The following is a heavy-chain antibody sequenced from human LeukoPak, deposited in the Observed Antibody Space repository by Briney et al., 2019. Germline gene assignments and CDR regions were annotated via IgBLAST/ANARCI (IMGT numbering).Heavy chain of an antibody. J-gene: IGHJ3*02. CDR1: GFTFSSYW. CDR3: ARDWRAMNAFDI. V-gene: IGHV3-74*01. Sequence: GGSLRLSCAASGFTFSSYWMHWVRHVPGKGPVWVSQINTDGSSTSYAESVKGRFTISRDNAKNTLYLQMNSLRAEDTAVYYCARDWRAMNAFDIWGQGTMVTVSS. CDR2: INTDGSST. D-gene: IGHD5-18*01.